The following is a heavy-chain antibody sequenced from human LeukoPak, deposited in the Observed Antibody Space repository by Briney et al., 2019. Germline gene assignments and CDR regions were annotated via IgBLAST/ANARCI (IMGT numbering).Heavy chain of an antibody. CDR3: ARGGPAGQTPDY. Sequence: PGGSLRLSCAASGFTFSSLWMHWGRQTPGGGLGWVSFINNDGSFADYADSVKGRFTISRDNAKNTVYLQMNSLGAEDRGVYYCARGGPAGQTPDYWGRGTLVTVSS. CDR2: INNDGSFA. CDR1: GFTFSSLW. D-gene: IGHD5-12*01. V-gene: IGHV3-74*01. J-gene: IGHJ4*01.